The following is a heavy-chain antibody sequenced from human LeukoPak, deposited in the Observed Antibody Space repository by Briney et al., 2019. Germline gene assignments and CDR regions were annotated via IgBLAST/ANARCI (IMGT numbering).Heavy chain of an antibody. V-gene: IGHV1-69*05. D-gene: IGHD3-22*01. CDR1: GGTFSSYA. CDR3: ARTTSDDSSGYYSDPLDY. J-gene: IGHJ4*02. Sequence: SAKVSCKASGGTFSSYAISWVRQAPGQGLEWMGGIIPIFGTANYAQKFQGRVTITTDESTSTAYMELSSLRSEDTAVYYCARTTSDDSSGYYSDPLDYWGQGTLVTVSS. CDR2: IIPIFGTA.